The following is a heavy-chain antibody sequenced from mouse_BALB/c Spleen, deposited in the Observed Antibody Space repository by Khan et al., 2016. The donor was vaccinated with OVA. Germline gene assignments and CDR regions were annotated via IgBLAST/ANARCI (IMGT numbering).Heavy chain of an antibody. V-gene: IGHV5-17*02. CDR2: ISGDSNTI. Sequence: EVELVESGGGLVQPGGSRKLSCAASGFTFNSYGMHWVRQAPEKGLEWVAYISGDSNTIYYADTVKRRFTISRDNPKNTLFLQMTRRMSEDTAMYYCATSYFYGYYFDYWGTGTTLTVS. CDR3: ATSYFYGYYFDY. CDR1: GFTFNSYG. D-gene: IGHD1-1*01. J-gene: IGHJ2*01.